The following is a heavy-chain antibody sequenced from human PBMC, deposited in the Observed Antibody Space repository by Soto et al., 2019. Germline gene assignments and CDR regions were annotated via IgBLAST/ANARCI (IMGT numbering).Heavy chain of an antibody. V-gene: IGHV4-34*01. CDR1: GGSFSSYY. J-gene: IGHJ6*02. Sequence: SETLSLTCAVYGGSFSSYYWSWIRQPPGKGLEWIGEINHSGSTNYNPSLKSRVTISVDTSKNQFSLKLSSVTAADTAVYYCARDRYCGYGMDVWGQGTTVTVSS. D-gene: IGHD1-20*01. CDR3: ARDRYCGYGMDV. CDR2: INHSGST.